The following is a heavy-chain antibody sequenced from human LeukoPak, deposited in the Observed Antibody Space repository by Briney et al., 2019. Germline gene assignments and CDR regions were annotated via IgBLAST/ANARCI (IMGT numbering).Heavy chain of an antibody. J-gene: IGHJ6*02. CDR2: IYHSGST. Sequence: KPSETLSLTCTVSGGSISSYYWSWIRQPPGKGLEWLGYIYHSGSTYYNPSLKSRVTISVDRSKNQFSLKLSSVTAADTAVYYCARGSITIFGVVNYGMDVWGQGTTVTVSS. CDR3: ARGSITIFGVVNYGMDV. D-gene: IGHD3-3*01. V-gene: IGHV4-59*12. CDR1: GGSISSYY.